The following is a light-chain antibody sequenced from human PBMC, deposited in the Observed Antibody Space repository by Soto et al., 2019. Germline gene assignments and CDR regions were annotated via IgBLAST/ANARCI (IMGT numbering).Light chain of an antibody. Sequence: QSALTQPASVSGSPGQSITISCTGTSSDVGGYNYVSWYQQLPGKAPKLIISDVNNRPSGASSRFSGSKSGNTASLTISGLQAEDEADYYCSSYTSGTNVVFGGGTKLTVL. V-gene: IGLV2-14*01. CDR3: SSYTSGTNVV. CDR1: SSDVGGYNY. J-gene: IGLJ2*01. CDR2: DVN.